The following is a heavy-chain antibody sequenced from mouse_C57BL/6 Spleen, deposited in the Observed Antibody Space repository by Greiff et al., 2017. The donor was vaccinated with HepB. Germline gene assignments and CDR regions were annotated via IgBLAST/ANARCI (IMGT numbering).Heavy chain of an antibody. J-gene: IGHJ3*01. Sequence: QVHVKQPGAELVKPGASVKLSCKASGYTFTSYWMHWVKQRPGRGLEWIGRIDPNSGGTKYNEKFKSKATLTVDKPSSTAYMQLSSLTSEDSAVYYCARGIIDSPLAWFAYWGQGTLVTVSA. CDR2: IDPNSGGT. CDR1: GYTFTSYW. V-gene: IGHV1-72*01. D-gene: IGHD2-12*01. CDR3: ARGIIDSPLAWFAY.